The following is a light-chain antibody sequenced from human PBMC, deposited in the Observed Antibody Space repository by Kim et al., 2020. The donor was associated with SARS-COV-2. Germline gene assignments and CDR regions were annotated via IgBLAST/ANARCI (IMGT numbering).Light chain of an antibody. Sequence: VSPGERATLSCRASQSVSSNLAWYQQKPGQAPRLLIYGASTSATGIPARFSGSGSGTEFTLTISSMQSEDFAVYYCQEYNNWPVTFGQGTKVEIK. V-gene: IGKV3-15*01. J-gene: IGKJ1*01. CDR2: GAS. CDR1: QSVSSN. CDR3: QEYNNWPVT.